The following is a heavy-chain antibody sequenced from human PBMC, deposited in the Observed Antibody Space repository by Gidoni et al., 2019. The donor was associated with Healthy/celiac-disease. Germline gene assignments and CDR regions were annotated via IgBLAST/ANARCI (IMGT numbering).Heavy chain of an antibody. CDR1: GFTFSSYG. D-gene: IGHD4-17*01. V-gene: IGHV3-30*18. Sequence: QVQLVESGGGVVPPGRSLRLSCAASGFTFSSYGMHWVRQAPGKGLEWVAVISYDGSNKYYADSVKGRFTISRDNSKNTLYLQMNSLRAEDTAVYYCAKVGTNGDYVYYFDYWGQGTLVTVSS. CDR2: ISYDGSNK. J-gene: IGHJ4*02. CDR3: AKVGTNGDYVYYFDY.